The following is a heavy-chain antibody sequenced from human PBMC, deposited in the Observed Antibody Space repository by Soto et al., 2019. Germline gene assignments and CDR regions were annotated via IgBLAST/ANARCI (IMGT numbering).Heavy chain of an antibody. CDR3: STGSPFSGSGFDY. V-gene: IGHV3-15*05. D-gene: IGHD1-26*01. CDR1: GFSFRTTW. J-gene: IGHJ4*02. Sequence: EVQLVESGGGLVKPGGSLRLSCAASGFSFRTTWMAWVRQAPGKGLEWVGRIKSKSAGETTDYADPVKGRFTISRDDSKATLYLHMDSLETGDTAVYYCSTGSPFSGSGFDYWGQGTLVTVSS. CDR2: IKSKSAGETT.